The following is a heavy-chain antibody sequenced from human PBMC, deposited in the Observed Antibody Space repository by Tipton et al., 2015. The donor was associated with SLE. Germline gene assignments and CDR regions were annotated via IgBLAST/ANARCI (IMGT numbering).Heavy chain of an antibody. J-gene: IGHJ4*02. CDR3: ARIRYSFGPFFDY. V-gene: IGHV5-51*03. D-gene: IGHD5-18*01. CDR2: IDPGDSDT. Sequence: QSGAEVKKPGESLKISCKGSEYSFTNYWIGWVRQMPGKGLEWMGIIDPGDSDTRYSPSFEGQVTISADKSINTAYMEWSSLKASDTAIYYCARIRYSFGPFFDYWGQGTLVTVSS. CDR1: EYSFTNYW.